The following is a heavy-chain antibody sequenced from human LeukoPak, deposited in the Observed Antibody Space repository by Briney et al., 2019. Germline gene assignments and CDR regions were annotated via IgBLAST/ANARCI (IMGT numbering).Heavy chain of an antibody. Sequence: PGGTLRLSCSASGFTFTTYGMNWVRQAPGKGLEWVSGIGGSGVRTYYADSVKGRFTISRDNSRNTVYLQMKSLRAEDTALYYCARDYFPGSGWYLDAFDIWGQGTMVTVSS. D-gene: IGHD6-19*01. CDR2: IGGSGVRT. CDR3: ARDYFPGSGWYLDAFDI. J-gene: IGHJ3*02. CDR1: GFTFTTYG. V-gene: IGHV3-23*01.